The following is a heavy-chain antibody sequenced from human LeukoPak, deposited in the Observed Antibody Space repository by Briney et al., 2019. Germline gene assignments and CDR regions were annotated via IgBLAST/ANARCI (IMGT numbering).Heavy chain of an antibody. CDR1: GYTFTGYY. CDR2: INPNSGGT. Sequence: ASVKVSCKASGYTFTGYYMHWVRQAPGQGLEWMGWINPNSGGTNYAQKFQGRVTMTRDTSISTAHMELSRLRSDDTAVYYCARGTRIVVVPAAIRFDYWGQGTLVTVSS. V-gene: IGHV1-2*02. J-gene: IGHJ4*02. CDR3: ARGTRIVVVPAAIRFDY. D-gene: IGHD2-2*02.